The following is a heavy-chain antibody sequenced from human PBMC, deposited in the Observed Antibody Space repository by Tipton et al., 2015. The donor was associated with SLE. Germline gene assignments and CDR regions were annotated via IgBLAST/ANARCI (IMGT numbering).Heavy chain of an antibody. CDR3: AISNIVATIYDAFDI. J-gene: IGHJ3*02. CDR1: GYTFTSYA. D-gene: IGHD5-12*01. V-gene: IGHV1-3*01. Sequence: QSGAEVKKPGASVKVSCKASGYTFTSYAMHWVRQAPGQRLEWMGWINAGNGNTKYSQKFQGRVTITRDTSASTAYMELSSLRSEDTAVYYCAISNIVATIYDAFDIWGQGTMVTVSS. CDR2: INAGNGNT.